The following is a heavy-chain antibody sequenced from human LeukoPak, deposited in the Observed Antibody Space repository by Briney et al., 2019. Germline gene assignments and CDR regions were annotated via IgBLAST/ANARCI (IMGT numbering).Heavy chain of an antibody. V-gene: IGHV3-30*04. CDR2: ISYDGSNK. CDR1: GFTFSSYA. Sequence: PGGSLRLSCAAPGFTFSSYAMHWVRQAPGKGLEWVAVISYDGSNKYYADSVKGRFTISRDNSKNTLYLQMNSLRAEDTAVYYCARDSGDYCSSTSCYAGFDYWGQGTLVTVSS. CDR3: ARDSGDYCSSTSCYAGFDY. J-gene: IGHJ4*02. D-gene: IGHD2-2*01.